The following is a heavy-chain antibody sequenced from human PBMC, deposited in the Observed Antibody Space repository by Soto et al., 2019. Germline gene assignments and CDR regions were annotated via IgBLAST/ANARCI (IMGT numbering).Heavy chain of an antibody. CDR3: ARLDYYDSTGTIDY. Sequence: QVQLQESGPGLVKPSETLSLTCTVSGGSISSYYWSWIRQPPGKGLEWIGYIYYSGSTNYNPSLKSRVTISVDTSKNQFSLKLSSVTAADTAVYYRARLDYYDSTGTIDYWGQGTLVTVSS. CDR1: GGSISSYY. J-gene: IGHJ4*02. V-gene: IGHV4-59*01. CDR2: IYYSGST. D-gene: IGHD3-22*01.